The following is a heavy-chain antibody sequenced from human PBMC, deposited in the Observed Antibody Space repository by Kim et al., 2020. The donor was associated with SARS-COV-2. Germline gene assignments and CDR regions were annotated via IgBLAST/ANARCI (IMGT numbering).Heavy chain of an antibody. V-gene: IGHV1-8*01. CDR3: ARGAGGYDLYGMYV. Sequence: SVKVSCKASGYTFTSYYINWVRQATGQGLEWMGWMNPNTGNTGYAHKFQGRVTMTRNTSISTAYMELSSLRSEDTAVYYCARGAGGYDLYGMYVWSQWTTVTVSS. CDR2: MNPNTGNT. CDR1: GYTFTSYY. J-gene: IGHJ6*02. D-gene: IGHD5-12*01.